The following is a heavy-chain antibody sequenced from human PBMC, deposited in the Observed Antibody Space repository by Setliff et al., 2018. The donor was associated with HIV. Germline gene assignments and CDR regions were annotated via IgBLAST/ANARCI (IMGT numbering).Heavy chain of an antibody. CDR2: MQHSGRT. V-gene: IGHV4-34*01. D-gene: IGHD6-13*01. J-gene: IGHJ6*03. CDR3: ARVSCSSWYSIPLYYYYSMDV. Sequence: PSETLSLTCAVYGGSFSGYCWSWIRQPPGKGLEWIGEMQHSGRTNYNPSLRSRVTTSVDTSKSQFSLKLSSVTAADTAVYYCARVSCSSWYSIPLYYYYSMDVWGKGTKVTVSS. CDR1: GGSFSGYC.